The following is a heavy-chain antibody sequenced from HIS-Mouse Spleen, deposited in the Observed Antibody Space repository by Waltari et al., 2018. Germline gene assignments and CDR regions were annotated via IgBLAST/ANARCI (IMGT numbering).Heavy chain of an antibody. CDR1: GGSISSSSYY. D-gene: IGHD6-6*01. CDR2: IYYSGST. CDR3: ARYSSSSGAFDI. V-gene: IGHV4-39*07. Sequence: QLQLQESGPGLVKPSETLSLTCTVSGGSISSSSYYWGWIRQPPGKGLEGIGSIYYSGSTYHNPSLKSRVTISVDTSKNQFSLKLSSVTAADTAVYYCARYSSSSGAFDIWGQGTMVTVSS. J-gene: IGHJ3*02.